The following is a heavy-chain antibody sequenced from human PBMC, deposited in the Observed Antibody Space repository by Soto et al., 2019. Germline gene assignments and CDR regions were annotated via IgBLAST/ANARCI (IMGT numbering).Heavy chain of an antibody. CDR2: VYSSGTT. D-gene: IGHD3-10*01. CDR1: GGSINSYL. Sequence: PSETLSLTCRVSGGSINSYLWSWIRQPAGKGLEWIGRVYSSGTTDYNPSLNSRATLSVETSKNQFSLKLSSVTAADTAVYYCARDIGSYAYGEGYWGQGIQVTVSS. CDR3: ARDIGSYAYGEGY. V-gene: IGHV4-4*07. J-gene: IGHJ4*02.